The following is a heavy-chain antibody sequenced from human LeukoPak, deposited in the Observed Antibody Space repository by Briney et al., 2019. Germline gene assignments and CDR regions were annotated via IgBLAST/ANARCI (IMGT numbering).Heavy chain of an antibody. D-gene: IGHD6-6*01. V-gene: IGHV1-18*01. Sequence: ASVKVSCKASGYTFTSYGISWVRQAPGQGLEWIAAISAYNGNTNYAQKLKGRVTITTDKSTSTAYMELKSLKADDTAVYYCSRNQYSSSAVWGQGTLVTVSS. CDR3: SRNQYSSSAV. CDR2: ISAYNGNT. CDR1: GYTFTSYG. J-gene: IGHJ4*02.